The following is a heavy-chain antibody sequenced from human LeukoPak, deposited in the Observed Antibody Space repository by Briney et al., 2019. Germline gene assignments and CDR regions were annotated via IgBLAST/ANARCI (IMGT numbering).Heavy chain of an antibody. J-gene: IGHJ4*02. CDR3: AKDRTVFRGITYYFDY. D-gene: IGHD3-10*01. CDR1: GFTFSSYG. CDR2: ISSDGSNK. V-gene: IGHV3-30*18. Sequence: QPGGSLRLSCAASGFTFSSYGMHWVRQAPGKGLEWVAVISSDGSNKYYADSVKGRFTISRDNSKNTLYLQMNSLRADDTAIYYCAKDRTVFRGITYYFDYWGQGTLVTVSS.